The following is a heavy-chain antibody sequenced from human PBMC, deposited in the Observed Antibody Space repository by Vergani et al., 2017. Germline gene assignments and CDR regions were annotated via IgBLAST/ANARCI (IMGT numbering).Heavy chain of an antibody. V-gene: IGHV4-59*01. D-gene: IGHD3-3*01. Sequence: QVQLQESGPGLVKPSETLSLTCTVSGGSISSYYWSWIRQPPGKGLECIGYIYYSGSTNYNPSLKSRVTISVDTSKNQFSLKLSSVTAADTAVYYCVRGNYAFWSAPHWFDPWGQGTLVTVSS. CDR3: VRGNYAFWSAPHWFDP. CDR2: IYYSGST. J-gene: IGHJ5*02. CDR1: GGSISSYY.